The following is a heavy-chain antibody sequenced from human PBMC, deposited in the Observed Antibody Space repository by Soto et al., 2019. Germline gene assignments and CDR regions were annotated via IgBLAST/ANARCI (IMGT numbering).Heavy chain of an antibody. CDR1: GDSVYSRPHS. Sequence: QVQLQESGPGLLKPTQTLSLTCTVSGDSVYSRPHSWTWIRQLPDKGLEYIGYIFYSGTTYYHPSLKDRVTISRDTSKNQFYLSLTSVTAADTAVYYCAGPTSYFEYWGQGTLVNVSS. V-gene: IGHV4-31*03. CDR3: AGPTSYFEY. J-gene: IGHJ4*02. CDR2: IFYSGTT.